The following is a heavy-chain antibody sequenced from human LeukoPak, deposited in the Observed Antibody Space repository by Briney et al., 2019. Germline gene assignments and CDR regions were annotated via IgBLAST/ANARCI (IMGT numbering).Heavy chain of an antibody. CDR2: IYHSGST. D-gene: IGHD5-18*01. CDR3: AKGDRYSSSNFDY. J-gene: IGHJ4*02. CDR1: GGSISSYY. Sequence: ASETLSLTCTVSGGSISSYYWGWIRQPPGKGLEWIGSIYHSGSTYYNPSLKSRVTISVDTSKNQFSLKLSSVTAADTAVYYCAKGDRYSSSNFDYWGQGTLVTVSS. V-gene: IGHV4-38-2*02.